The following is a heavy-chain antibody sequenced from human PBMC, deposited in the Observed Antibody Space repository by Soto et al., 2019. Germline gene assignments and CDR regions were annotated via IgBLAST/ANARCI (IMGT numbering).Heavy chain of an antibody. D-gene: IGHD5-12*01. V-gene: IGHV3-74*01. J-gene: IGHJ6*02. Sequence: GGSPTLSCAAYGFPFSHHLMHLVRQSPGKGLVWVARISSDGGATNYAESVKGRFTISRDNTKNTLYVQMSSLTTEDTAVYYCERGDISSDYLIDQYAMDGWGHGNXVTVSS. CDR3: ERGDISSDYLIDQYAMDG. CDR1: GFPFSHHL. CDR2: ISSDGGAT.